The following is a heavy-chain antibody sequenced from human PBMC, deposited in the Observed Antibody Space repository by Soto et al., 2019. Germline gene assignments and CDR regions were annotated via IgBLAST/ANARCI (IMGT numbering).Heavy chain of an antibody. Sequence: QVQLVESGGGVVQPGRSLRLSCAASGFTFSSYGMHWVRQAPGKGLEWVAVIWYDGSNKYYADSVKGRFTISRDNSKNTLYLQMNSLRAEDTAVYYCARDFEGPVVAACGMDVWGQGTTVTVSS. CDR1: GFTFSSYG. CDR2: IWYDGSNK. D-gene: IGHD2-15*01. J-gene: IGHJ6*02. CDR3: ARDFEGPVVAACGMDV. V-gene: IGHV3-33*01.